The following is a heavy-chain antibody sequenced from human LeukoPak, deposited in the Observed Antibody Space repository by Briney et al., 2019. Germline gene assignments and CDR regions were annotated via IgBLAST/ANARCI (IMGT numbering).Heavy chain of an antibody. CDR3: TRYCSGGSCYTRAHYFDY. CDR1: GYTFTSYG. V-gene: IGHV1-18*01. D-gene: IGHD2-15*01. CDR2: ISAYNGNT. J-gene: IGHJ4*02. Sequence: ASVKVSCKASGYTFTSYGISWVRQAPGQGLEWMGWISAYNGNTNYAQKLQGRVTMTRDTSISTAYMELSRLRSDDTAVYYCTRYCSGGSCYTRAHYFDYWGQGTLVTVSS.